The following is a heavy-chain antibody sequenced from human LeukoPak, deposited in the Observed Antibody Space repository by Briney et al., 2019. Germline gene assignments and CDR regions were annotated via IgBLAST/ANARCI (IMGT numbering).Heavy chain of an antibody. Sequence: SETLSLTCTVSGGSISGYYWSWIRQPPGKGLEWIGEINHSGSTNYNPSLKSRVTISVDTSKNQFSLKLSSVTAADTAVYYCARVGEESSRYYFDYWGQGTLVTVSS. CDR1: GGSISGYY. J-gene: IGHJ4*02. CDR2: INHSGST. D-gene: IGHD3-10*01. V-gene: IGHV4-34*01. CDR3: ARVGEESSRYYFDY.